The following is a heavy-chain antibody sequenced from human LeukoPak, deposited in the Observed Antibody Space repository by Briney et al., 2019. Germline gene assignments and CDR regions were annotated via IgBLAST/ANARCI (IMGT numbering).Heavy chain of an antibody. Sequence: SVKVSCKASGGTFSSYAISWVRQAPGQGLEWMGGIIPIFGTANYAQKFQGRVTITADESTSTAYMELSGLRSEDTAVYYCARDLRAYCGGDCYPHAFDIWGQGTMVTVSS. CDR3: ARDLRAYCGGDCYPHAFDI. CDR2: IIPIFGTA. CDR1: GGTFSSYA. J-gene: IGHJ3*02. V-gene: IGHV1-69*13. D-gene: IGHD2-21*01.